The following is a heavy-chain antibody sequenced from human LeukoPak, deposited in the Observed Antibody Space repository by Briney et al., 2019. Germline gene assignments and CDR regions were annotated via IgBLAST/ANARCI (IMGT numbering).Heavy chain of an antibody. Sequence: PSETLSLTCTVSGTTISAFYWAWIRQSPGKGLEWIGYIYTGWTTNYNPSLYSQVTISVDTSKNQIFLKLRSVTAADTAVYFCARQFNDNGDYLGWFDPWGQGTLVTVSP. J-gene: IGHJ5*02. CDR1: GTTISAFY. CDR2: IYTGWTT. D-gene: IGHD4-17*01. V-gene: IGHV4-4*09. CDR3: ARQFNDNGDYLGWFDP.